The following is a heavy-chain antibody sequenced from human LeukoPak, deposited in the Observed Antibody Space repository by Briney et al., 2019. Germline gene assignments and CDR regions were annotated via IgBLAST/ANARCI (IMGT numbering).Heavy chain of an antibody. CDR1: GGTISSGDYY. CDR3: ARVGVYDPVY. CDR2: IYYSGST. J-gene: IGHJ4*02. D-gene: IGHD3-3*01. V-gene: IGHV4-30-4*01. Sequence: KPSETLSLTCTVSGGTISSGDYYWSWLRQPPGKGLEWIGYIYYSGSTYYNPSLKSRVTISVDTSKNQFSLKLSSVTAADTAVYYCARVGVYDPVYWGQGTLVTVFS.